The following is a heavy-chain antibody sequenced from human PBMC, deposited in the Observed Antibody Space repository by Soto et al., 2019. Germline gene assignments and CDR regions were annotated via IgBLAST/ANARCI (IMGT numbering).Heavy chain of an antibody. Sequence: GESLKISCETSGLPFGIYTMNWVRQAPGKGLEWVSSISSGGTYIDYADSVEGRFAISRDDAKNSVFLEMTSLRVDDTAVYYCAREGNYHEFWGQGTLVTVSS. CDR1: GLPFGIYT. CDR2: ISSGGTYI. CDR3: AREGNYHEF. D-gene: IGHD3-10*01. J-gene: IGHJ4*02. V-gene: IGHV3-21*01.